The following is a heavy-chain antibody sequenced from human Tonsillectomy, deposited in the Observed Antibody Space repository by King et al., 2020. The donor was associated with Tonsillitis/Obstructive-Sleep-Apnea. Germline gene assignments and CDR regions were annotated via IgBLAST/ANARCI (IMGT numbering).Heavy chain of an antibody. D-gene: IGHD3-3*01. J-gene: IGHJ4*02. CDR1: GYTFTSYD. Sequence: VQLVESGVEVKNPGASVKVSCKASGYTFTSYDISWVRQAPGQGLEWMGWISTYNGNTNYAQKLQGRVTMTTDTSTSTAYMELRSLRSDDTAVYYCATDYDFWGGPPANWGQGTLVTVSS. CDR2: ISTYNGNT. V-gene: IGHV1-18*01. CDR3: ATDYDFWGGPPAN.